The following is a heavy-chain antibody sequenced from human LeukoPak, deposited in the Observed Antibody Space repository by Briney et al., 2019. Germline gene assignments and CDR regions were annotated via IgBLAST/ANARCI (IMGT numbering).Heavy chain of an antibody. D-gene: IGHD3-10*01. V-gene: IGHV3-23*01. CDR3: ATSSPSYYGSGAYGMDV. J-gene: IGHJ6*02. CDR1: GFTFSSYA. Sequence: GGSLRLSCAASGFTFSSYAMSWVRRAPGKGLEWVSAISGSGGSTYYADSVKGRFTISRDNSKNTLYLQMNSLRAEDTAVYYCATSSPSYYGSGAYGMDVWGQGTTVTVSS. CDR2: ISGSGGST.